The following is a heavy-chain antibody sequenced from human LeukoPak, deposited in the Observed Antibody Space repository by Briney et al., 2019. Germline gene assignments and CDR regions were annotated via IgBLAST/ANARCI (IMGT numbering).Heavy chain of an antibody. CDR3: AKDRIAARRLLDY. CDR1: GFTFSSYG. Sequence: AGGSLRLSCAASGFTFSSYGMHWVRQAPGKGLEWVAFIRYDGSNKYYADSVKGRFTISRDNSKNTLYLQVNSLRAEDTAVYYCAKDRIAARRLLDYWGQGTLVTVSS. V-gene: IGHV3-30*02. CDR2: IRYDGSNK. D-gene: IGHD6-6*01. J-gene: IGHJ4*02.